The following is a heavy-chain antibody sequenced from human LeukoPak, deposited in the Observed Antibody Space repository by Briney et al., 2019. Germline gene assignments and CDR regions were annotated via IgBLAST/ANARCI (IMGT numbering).Heavy chain of an antibody. CDR1: GYTFSSYG. V-gene: IGHV1-18*01. CDR2: ISAYNGNT. J-gene: IGHJ4*02. CDR3: ARDSPDGSGTYYNDSPDY. Sequence: ASVKVSCKASGYTFSSYGISWVRQAPGQGLEWMGWISAYNGNTNYRQKLQGRVTMTTDTFTGTAYMDLRSLRSDDTAIYYCARDSPDGSGTYYNDSPDYRGQGTPVTVSS. D-gene: IGHD3-10*01.